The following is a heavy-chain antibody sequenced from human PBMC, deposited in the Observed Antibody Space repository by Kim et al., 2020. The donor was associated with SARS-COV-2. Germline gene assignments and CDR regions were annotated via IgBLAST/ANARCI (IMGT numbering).Heavy chain of an antibody. V-gene: IGHV3-21*01. CDR1: GFTFSSYS. J-gene: IGHJ6*02. CDR2: ISSSSSYI. Sequence: GGSMRLSCAASGFTFSSYSMNWVRQAPGKGLEWVSSISSSSSYIYYADSVKGRFTISRDNAKNSLYLQMNSLRAEDTAVYYCARDRVNDIVVVPAADYYYYYGMDVWGQGTTVTVSS. CDR3: ARDRVNDIVVVPAADYYYYYGMDV. D-gene: IGHD2-2*01.